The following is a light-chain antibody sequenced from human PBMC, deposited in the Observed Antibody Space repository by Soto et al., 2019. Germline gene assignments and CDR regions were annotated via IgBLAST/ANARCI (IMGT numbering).Light chain of an antibody. CDR1: QSVSSSY. Sequence: EIVLTQSPGTLSLSPGERATLSCRASQSVSSSYLAWYQQKPGQAPRLLIYGASSRATGIPDRFSGSGSGTDFTLTISRLEPEDFAVYYCQQYGSSPLATFGPGTKVAIK. J-gene: IGKJ3*01. CDR2: GAS. CDR3: QQYGSSPLAT. V-gene: IGKV3-20*01.